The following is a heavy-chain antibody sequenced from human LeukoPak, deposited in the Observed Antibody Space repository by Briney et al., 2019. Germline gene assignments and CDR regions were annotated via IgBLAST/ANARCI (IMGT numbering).Heavy chain of an antibody. V-gene: IGHV3-21*01. CDR1: GFTFSSYS. CDR2: ISSSSSYI. CDR3: ARDFDIVVVPAAIGLAYYYGMDV. Sequence: GGSLRLSCAASGFTFSSYSMNWLRQAPGKGLEWVSSISSSSSYIYYADSVKGRFTISRDNAKNSLYLQMNSLRAEDTAVYYCARDFDIVVVPAAIGLAYYYGMDVWGQGTTVTVSS. D-gene: IGHD2-2*02. J-gene: IGHJ6*02.